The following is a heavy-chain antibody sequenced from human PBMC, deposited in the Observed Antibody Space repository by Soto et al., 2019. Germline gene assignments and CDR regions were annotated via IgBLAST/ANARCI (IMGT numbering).Heavy chain of an antibody. CDR2: ISAYNGNT. Sequence: ASVKVSCKASGDTFASFGFSWVRQAPGQGLEWLGWISAYNGNTHYAQKVRDRVTLTTDTSTNTAYMELRSLTSDDTAVYYCARDQESITDRILQYWGQGTPVTVSS. J-gene: IGHJ4*02. V-gene: IGHV1-18*01. D-gene: IGHD3-10*01. CDR3: ARDQESITDRILQY. CDR1: GDTFASFG.